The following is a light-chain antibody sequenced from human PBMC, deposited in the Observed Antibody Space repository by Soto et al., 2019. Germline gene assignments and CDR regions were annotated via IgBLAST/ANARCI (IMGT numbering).Light chain of an antibody. CDR2: DDS. Sequence: DIQMTQSPSTLSSSLGDSVTITCRASQSVRGWLAWHQQKTGKAPKPLIYDDSSLESGVPSRLSGSGSGTELNLTISNLQPEDFAVYYCQTYNNWPLTCGGGTKVDIK. CDR3: QTYNNWPLT. CDR1: QSVRGW. V-gene: IGKV1-5*01. J-gene: IGKJ4*01.